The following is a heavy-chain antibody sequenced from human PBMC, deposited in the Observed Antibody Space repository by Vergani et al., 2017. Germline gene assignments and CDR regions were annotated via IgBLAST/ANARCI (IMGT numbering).Heavy chain of an antibody. CDR2: ISGSGGNT. V-gene: IGHV3-23*01. CDR3: AKGVYCSSTSCYEGRGYYYGMGV. J-gene: IGHJ6*02. CDR1: GFTFSSYA. D-gene: IGHD2-2*01. Sequence: EVQLLESGGGLVQPGGSLRLSCAASGFTFSSYAMSWVRQVPGKGLEWGSGISGSGGNTYYANSVKGRFTISRDNSKYTLYLQMNSMRADDTAVYYCAKGVYCSSTSCYEGRGYYYGMGVWGQGTTVTFSS.